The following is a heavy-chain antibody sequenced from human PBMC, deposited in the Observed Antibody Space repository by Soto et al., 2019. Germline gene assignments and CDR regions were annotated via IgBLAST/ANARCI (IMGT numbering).Heavy chain of an antibody. CDR1: GGSISSYY. CDR3: ARQLYYYDSSGYLAPFDY. CDR2: IYYSGST. D-gene: IGHD3-22*01. J-gene: IGHJ4*02. Sequence: PSETLSLTCTVSGGSISSYYWSWIRQPPGKGLEWIGYIYYSGSTNYNPSLKSRVTISVDTSKNQFSLKLSSVTAADTAVYYCARQLYYYDSSGYLAPFDYWGKGTLVPVSS. V-gene: IGHV4-59*08.